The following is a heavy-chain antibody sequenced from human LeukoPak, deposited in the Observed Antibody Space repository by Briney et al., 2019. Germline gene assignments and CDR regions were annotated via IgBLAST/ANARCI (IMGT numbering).Heavy chain of an antibody. CDR3: AASQVNYYDSIGLFDY. D-gene: IGHD3-22*01. CDR2: IIPIFGTA. V-gene: IGHV1-69*13. CDR1: GYTLTELS. Sequence: ASVKVSCKVSGYTLTELSMHWVRQAPGQGLEWMGGIIPIFGTANYAQKFQGRVTITADESTSTAYMELSSLRSEDTAVYYCAASQVNYYDSIGLFDYWGQGTLVTVSS. J-gene: IGHJ4*02.